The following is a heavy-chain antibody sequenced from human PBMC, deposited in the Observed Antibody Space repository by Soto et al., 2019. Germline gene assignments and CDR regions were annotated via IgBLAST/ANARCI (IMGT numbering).Heavy chain of an antibody. Sequence: SETLSLTCTVSGGSISSYYWSWIRQPPGKGLEWIGYIYYSGSTNYNPSLKSRVTISVDTSKNQFSLKLSSVTAADTAVYYCARHPATATTFAWFDPWGQGTRVTVAS. CDR3: ARHPATATTFAWFDP. V-gene: IGHV4-59*08. J-gene: IGHJ5*02. CDR2: IYYSGST. D-gene: IGHD4-17*01. CDR1: GGSISSYY.